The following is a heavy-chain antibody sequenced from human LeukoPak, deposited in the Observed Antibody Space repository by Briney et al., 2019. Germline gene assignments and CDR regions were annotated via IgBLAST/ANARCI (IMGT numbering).Heavy chain of an antibody. CDR2: IYPGDSDT. J-gene: IGHJ4*02. CDR3: ARPAPDYDILTGYSYYFDY. CDR1: GYSFTSYW. D-gene: IGHD3-9*01. Sequence: GESLKISCKGSGYSFTSYWIGWVRQMPGKGLEWMGIIYPGDSDTRYSPSFQGQVTISADKSISTAYLQWSSLKASDTAMYYCARPAPDYDILTGYSYYFDYWGQGTLVTASS. V-gene: IGHV5-51*01.